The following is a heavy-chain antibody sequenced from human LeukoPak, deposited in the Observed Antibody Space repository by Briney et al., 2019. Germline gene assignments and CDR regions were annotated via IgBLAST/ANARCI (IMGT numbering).Heavy chain of an antibody. D-gene: IGHD3-22*01. CDR3: ARDSRGYSTYFDC. Sequence: GGSLRLSCAASGFTFSSYGMHWVRQAPGKGLEWVAVIWYDGSNKYYADSVKGRFTISRDNSKNTLYLQMNSLRAEDTAVYYCARDSRGYSTYFDCWGQGTLVTVSS. J-gene: IGHJ4*02. V-gene: IGHV3-33*01. CDR1: GFTFSSYG. CDR2: IWYDGSNK.